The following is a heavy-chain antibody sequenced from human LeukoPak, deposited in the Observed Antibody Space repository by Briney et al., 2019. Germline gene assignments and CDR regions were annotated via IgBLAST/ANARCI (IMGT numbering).Heavy chain of an antibody. Sequence: GESLKISCKGSGYSFTSYLIGWVRQMPGKGLEWMGIIYAGDSDTRYSPSFQGQVTISVNKSISTAYLQWSSLPASDTAMYYCARAIGTSQFYFYYGMDVWGQGTTVTVSS. D-gene: IGHD2-2*01. J-gene: IGHJ6*02. V-gene: IGHV5-51*01. CDR1: GYSFTSYL. CDR2: IYAGDSDT. CDR3: ARAIGTSQFYFYYGMDV.